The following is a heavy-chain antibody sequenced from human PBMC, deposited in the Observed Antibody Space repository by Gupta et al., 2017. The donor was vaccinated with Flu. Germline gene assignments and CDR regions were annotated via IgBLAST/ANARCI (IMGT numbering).Heavy chain of an antibody. CDR1: GDSVSNSY. J-gene: IGHJ5*02. CDR2: IYTSGTT. Sequence: QVHLQESCPGLVKPSETLSLTCTVSGDSVSNSYWAWIRQPAGKGLEWIGRIYTSGTTIYNPSFKGRVSMSVDRSNNLLFLQLMSVTAADTAVYYCAKKAKNTSWAWFDPWGQGTLVRVSS. V-gene: IGHV4-4*07. D-gene: IGHD2/OR15-2a*01. CDR3: AKKAKNTSWAWFDP.